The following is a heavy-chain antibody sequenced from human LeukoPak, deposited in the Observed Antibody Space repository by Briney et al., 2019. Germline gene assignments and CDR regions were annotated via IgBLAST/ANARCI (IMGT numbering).Heavy chain of an antibody. D-gene: IGHD6-19*01. V-gene: IGHV1-2*02. CDR3: ARAVSPYSSGWYVRGAFDI. Sequence: ASVKVSCKASGYTFTVCYMHWVRQAPGQGLELMGLINPNNGGTNYAQKFQGSVTMTRDTSISAAYMELSRLRSDDTAVYYYARAVSPYSSGWYVRGAFDIWGQGTMVTVSS. CDR1: GYTFTVCY. CDR2: INPNNGGT. J-gene: IGHJ3*02.